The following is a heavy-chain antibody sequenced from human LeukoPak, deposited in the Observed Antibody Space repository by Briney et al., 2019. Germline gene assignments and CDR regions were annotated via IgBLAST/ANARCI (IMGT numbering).Heavy chain of an antibody. V-gene: IGHV4-34*12. Sequence: PSETLSLTCTVSGVSISGFYWSWIRQPPGKGLEWIGQIIHSGSTNYNPSLKSRVTISVDTSKNQFSLKLSSVTAADTAMFYCARAGYSRPTDYWGQGTLVTVSS. CDR2: IIHSGST. CDR1: GVSISGFY. J-gene: IGHJ4*02. D-gene: IGHD6-13*01. CDR3: ARAGYSRPTDY.